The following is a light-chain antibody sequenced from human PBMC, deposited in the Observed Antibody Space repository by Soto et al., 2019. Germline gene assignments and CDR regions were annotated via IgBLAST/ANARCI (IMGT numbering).Light chain of an antibody. CDR2: EVT. J-gene: IGLJ3*02. CDR3: SSYAASNNSYVV. V-gene: IGLV2-8*01. Sequence: QSALTQPPSASGSPGQSVTISCTGPSSDVGGYNYVSWYQQYPGRAPKLMIYEVTKRPSGVPDRFSGSKSGNTASLTISGLQAEDEPDYSCSSYAASNNSYVVFRGGTQLPVL. CDR1: SSDVGGYNY.